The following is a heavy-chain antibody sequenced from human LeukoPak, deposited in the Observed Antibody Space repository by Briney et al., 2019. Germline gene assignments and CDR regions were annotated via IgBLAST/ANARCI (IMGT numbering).Heavy chain of an antibody. CDR1: GFTFSNYW. D-gene: IGHD2-2*02. Sequence: GGSLRLSCAAYGFTFSNYWMHWVRQAPGKGLVWVSRIDNGGSDTSHADSVKGRFTISRDNAKNTLYLQMNSLRAEDTAVYYCARGEGWHCSGSDCFTHWFDPWGQGALVTVSS. CDR2: IDNGGSDT. J-gene: IGHJ5*02. V-gene: IGHV3-74*01. CDR3: ARGEGWHCSGSDCFTHWFDP.